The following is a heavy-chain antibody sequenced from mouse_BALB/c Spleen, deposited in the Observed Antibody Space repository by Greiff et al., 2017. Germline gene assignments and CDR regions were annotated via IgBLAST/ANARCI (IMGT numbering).Heavy chain of an antibody. CDR1: GYAFSSYW. CDR3: ARKGLPYYAMDY. Sequence: QVQLQQSGAELVRPGSSVKISCKASGYAFSSYWMNWVKQRPGQGLEWIGQIYPGDGDTNYNGKFKGKATLTADKSSSTAYMQLSSLTSEDSAVYFCARKGLPYYAMDYWGQGTSVTVSS. CDR2: IYPGDGDT. D-gene: IGHD2-2*01. J-gene: IGHJ4*01. V-gene: IGHV1-80*01.